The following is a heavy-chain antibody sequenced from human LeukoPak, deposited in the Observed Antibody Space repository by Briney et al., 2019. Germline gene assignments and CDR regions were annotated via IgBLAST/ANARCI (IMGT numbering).Heavy chain of an antibody. CDR3: ATVGAAAGPPNWFDP. V-gene: IGHV1-2*02. J-gene: IGHJ5*02. D-gene: IGHD6-13*01. CDR2: SNPNSGGT. Sequence: GASVKVSCKGSGYTFTGYYMHWVRQAPGQGLEWMGWSNPNSGGTSYAQKFQGRVTMTRDPSVSTAYMEMSRLRSQDTAVYYCATVGAAAGPPNWFDPWGQGTLVPVSS. CDR1: GYTFTGYY.